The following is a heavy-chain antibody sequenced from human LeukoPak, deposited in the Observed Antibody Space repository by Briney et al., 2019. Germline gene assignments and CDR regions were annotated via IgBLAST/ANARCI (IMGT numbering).Heavy chain of an antibody. CDR2: ISYDGSNK. CDR3: SRKVRSGSLAGDPDY. D-gene: IGHD3-10*01. J-gene: IGHJ4*02. CDR1: GFTFSSYA. Sequence: GRSLRLSCAASGFTFSSYAMHWVRQAPGKGLEWVAVISYDGSNKYYADSVKGRFTISRDNVKNSLYLQMNSLRAEDTAVYYCSRKVRSGSLAGDPDYWGQGTLVTVSS. V-gene: IGHV3-30-3*01.